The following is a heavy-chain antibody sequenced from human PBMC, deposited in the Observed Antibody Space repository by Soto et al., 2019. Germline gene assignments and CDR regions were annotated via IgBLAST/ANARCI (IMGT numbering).Heavy chain of an antibody. CDR1: GFTFSSYS. D-gene: IGHD6-13*01. J-gene: IGHJ5*02. V-gene: IGHV3-48*02. CDR3: ARDSSSWSAFFNWFDP. Sequence: SGGSLRLSCAASGFTFSSYSMNWVRQAPGKGLEWVSYISSSSSTIYYADSVKGRFTISRDNAKNSLYLQMNSLRDEDTAVYYCARDSSSWSAFFNWFDPWGQGTLVTVSS. CDR2: ISSSSSTI.